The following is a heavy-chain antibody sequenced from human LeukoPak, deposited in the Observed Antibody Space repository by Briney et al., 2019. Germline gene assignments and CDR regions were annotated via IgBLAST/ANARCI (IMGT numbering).Heavy chain of an antibody. CDR1: GFSFSKYW. CDR2: IKEDGTYR. V-gene: IGHV3-74*01. J-gene: IGHJ4*02. CDR3: ARETSTYEFDY. D-gene: IGHD3-22*01. Sequence: GGSPRLSCAASGFSFSKYWMHWVRQTPGEGLVWVARIKEDGTYRSYADSVKGRFTISRDNAQNSLYLQMNSLRADDTAVYYCARETSTYEFDYWGQGTLVTVSS.